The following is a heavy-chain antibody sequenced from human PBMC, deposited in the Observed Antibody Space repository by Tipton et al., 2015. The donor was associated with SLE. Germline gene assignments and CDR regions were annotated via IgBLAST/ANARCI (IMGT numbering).Heavy chain of an antibody. V-gene: IGHV1-18*01. CDR3: ASPEKRSGYEDWYFDL. Sequence: QVQLVQSGAEVKKPGASVKVSCKASGYTFISYGISWVRQAPGQGLEWMGWISGYNGNTNYAEKLQGRVTMTTDTSTSTAYMELRSLRSEDTAVYYCASPEKRSGYEDWYFDLWGRGTLVTVSS. D-gene: IGHD3-22*01. CDR1: GYTFISYG. J-gene: IGHJ2*01. CDR2: ISGYNGNT.